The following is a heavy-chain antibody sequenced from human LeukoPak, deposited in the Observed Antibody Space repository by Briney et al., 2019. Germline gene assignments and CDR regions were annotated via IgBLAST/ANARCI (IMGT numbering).Heavy chain of an antibody. CDR2: IIPIFGTA. V-gene: IGHV1-69*13. CDR3: AGGSQYQLLYRAIFWFDP. J-gene: IGHJ5*02. D-gene: IGHD2-2*02. CDR1: GYTFTSYG. Sequence: GASVKVSCKASGYTFTSYGISWVRQAPGRGLEWMGGIIPIFGTANYAQKFQGRVTITADESTSTAYMELSSLRSEDTAVYYCAGGSQYQLLYRAIFWFDPWGQGTLVTVSS.